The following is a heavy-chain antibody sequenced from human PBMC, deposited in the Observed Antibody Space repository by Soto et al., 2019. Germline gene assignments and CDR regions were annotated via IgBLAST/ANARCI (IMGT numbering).Heavy chain of an antibody. CDR1: GFTFSSYA. V-gene: IGHV3-23*01. CDR3: AKDGRNWNDARYHFPEPRFDY. D-gene: IGHD1-1*01. J-gene: IGHJ4*02. CDR2: ISGSGGST. Sequence: PGGSLRLSCAASGFTFSSYAMSWVRQAPGKGLEWVSAISGSGGSTYYADSVKGRFTISRDNSKNTLYLQMNSLRAEDTAVYYCAKDGRNWNDARYHFPEPRFDYWGQGTLVTVSS.